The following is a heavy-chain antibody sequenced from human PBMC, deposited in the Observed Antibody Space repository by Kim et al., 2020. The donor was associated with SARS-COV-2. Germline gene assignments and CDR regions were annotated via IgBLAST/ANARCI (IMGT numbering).Heavy chain of an antibody. V-gene: IGHV4-59*13. Sequence: SETLSLTCTVSGVSISPYYWSWIRQPPGQRLEWLGYIYYTGSTNYNPSLESRVTFSVDTSRNQFSLRLSSVTAADTALYYCARYDRRRGYYSIDFWGQGALVTVSS. CDR1: GVSISPYY. J-gene: IGHJ4*02. CDR2: IYYTGST. D-gene: IGHD6-25*01. CDR3: ARYDRRRGYYSIDF.